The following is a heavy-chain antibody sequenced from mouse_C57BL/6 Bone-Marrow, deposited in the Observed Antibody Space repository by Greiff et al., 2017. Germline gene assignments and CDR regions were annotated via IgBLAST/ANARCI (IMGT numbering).Heavy chain of an antibody. J-gene: IGHJ3*01. CDR1: GYTFTSYW. D-gene: IGHD2-5*01. CDR3: ASGGYSTLAY. CDR2: IHPDSGST. V-gene: IGHV1-64*01. Sequence: VQLQQPGAELVQPGASVKLSCKASGYTFTSYWMHWVKQRPGQGLEWIGMIHPDSGSTTYNEKFKSKATLTVDKSSSTAYMQLSSLTSEGSAVYYCASGGYSTLAYWGQGTLVTVSA.